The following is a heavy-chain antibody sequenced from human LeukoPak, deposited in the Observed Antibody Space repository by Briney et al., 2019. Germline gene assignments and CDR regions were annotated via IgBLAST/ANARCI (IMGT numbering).Heavy chain of an antibody. Sequence: VASVKVSCKASGYTFTSYDINWVRQATGQGLEWMGWMNPNSGNTGYAQKFQGRVTMTRNTSISTAYMELSSLRSEDTAVYYCARGLRHYDILTGYHDDYWGQGTLVTVSS. V-gene: IGHV1-8*01. CDR1: GYTFTSYD. J-gene: IGHJ4*02. CDR3: ARGLRHYDILTGYHDDY. D-gene: IGHD3-9*01. CDR2: MNPNSGNT.